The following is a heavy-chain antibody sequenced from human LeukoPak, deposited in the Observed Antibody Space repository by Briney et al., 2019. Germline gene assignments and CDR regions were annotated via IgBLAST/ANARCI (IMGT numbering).Heavy chain of an antibody. CDR2: IYYSGST. V-gene: IGHV4-39*01. CDR3: ARPNYYDGSGLWFFDY. D-gene: IGHD3-22*01. Sequence: SETLSLTCTVSGGSISSSSYYWGWIRQPPGKGLEWIGSIYYSGSTYYNPSLKSRVTISVDTSKNQFSLKLSSVTAADTAVYYCARPNYYDGSGLWFFDYWGQGTLVTVSS. J-gene: IGHJ4*02. CDR1: GGSISSSSYY.